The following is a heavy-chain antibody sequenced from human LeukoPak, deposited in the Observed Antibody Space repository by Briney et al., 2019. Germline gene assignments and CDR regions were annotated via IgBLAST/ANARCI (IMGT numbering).Heavy chain of an antibody. CDR3: ARGVGTIFGVVIQYFDY. Sequence: SETLSLTCTVSGGSISSYYWSWIRQPPGKGLEWIGYIYYSGSTNYNPSLKSRVTISVDTSKNQFSLKLSSVTAADTAVYYCARGVGTIFGVVIQYFDYWGQGTLVTVSS. CDR1: GGSISSYY. D-gene: IGHD3-3*01. J-gene: IGHJ4*02. V-gene: IGHV4-59*01. CDR2: IYYSGST.